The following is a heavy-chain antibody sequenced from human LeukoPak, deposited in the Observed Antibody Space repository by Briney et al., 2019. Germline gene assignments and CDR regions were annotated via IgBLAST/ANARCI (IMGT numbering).Heavy chain of an antibody. Sequence: GGSLRLSCAASGFTLSSYAMSWVRQAPGKGLEWVSAISGSGGSTYYADSVKGRFTISRDNSKNTLYLQMNSLRAEDTAVCYCANIRAWWSRKYYFDYWGQGTLVTVSS. CDR2: ISGSGGST. CDR1: GFTLSSYA. J-gene: IGHJ4*02. V-gene: IGHV3-23*01. CDR3: ANIRAWWSRKYYFDY. D-gene: IGHD2-8*02.